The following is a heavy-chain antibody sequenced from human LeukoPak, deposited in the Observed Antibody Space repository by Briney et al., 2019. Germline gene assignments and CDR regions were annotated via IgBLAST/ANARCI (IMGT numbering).Heavy chain of an antibody. V-gene: IGHV3-30*02. Sequence: AGGSLRLSCAASGFTFSSYGMNWVRQAPGKGLEWVAFTRYDEDNKYYADSVKGRFTISRDNSKNTPYLQMNSLRAEDTAVYYCAKDTSTISVSGTCFDYWGQGTLVTVSS. CDR3: AKDTSTISVSGTCFDY. D-gene: IGHD6-19*01. CDR2: TRYDEDNK. CDR1: GFTFSSYG. J-gene: IGHJ4*02.